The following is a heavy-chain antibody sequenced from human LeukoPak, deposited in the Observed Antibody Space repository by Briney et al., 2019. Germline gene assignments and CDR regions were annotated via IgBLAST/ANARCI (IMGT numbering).Heavy chain of an antibody. CDR2: ISSSSSYI. Sequence: GGSLRFSCAASGFTFSSYSMNWVRQAPGKGLEWVSSISSSSSYIYYADSVKGRFTISRDNAKNSLYLQMNSLRAEDTAVYYCARDSSSWYSAGYWGQGTLVTVSS. D-gene: IGHD6-13*01. J-gene: IGHJ4*02. V-gene: IGHV3-21*01. CDR3: ARDSSSWYSAGY. CDR1: GFTFSSYS.